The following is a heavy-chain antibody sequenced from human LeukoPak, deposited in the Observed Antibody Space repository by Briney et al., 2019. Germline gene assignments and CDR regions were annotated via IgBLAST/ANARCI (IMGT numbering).Heavy chain of an antibody. Sequence: PGGSLRLSCAASGFAFSSYAINWVCQAPGKGLQWVSVINNSGTSTFYAGSVKGRFTISRDNSRNTLYLQMSSLRGEDTALYFCARSLKWNLVGFDYWGQGTLVTVSS. CDR2: INNSGTST. J-gene: IGHJ4*02. CDR3: ARSLKWNLVGFDY. D-gene: IGHD1-1*01. CDR1: GFAFSSYA. V-gene: IGHV3-23*05.